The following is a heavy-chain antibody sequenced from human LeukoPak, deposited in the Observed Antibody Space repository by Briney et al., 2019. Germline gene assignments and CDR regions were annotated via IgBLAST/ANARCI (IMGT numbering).Heavy chain of an antibody. CDR3: AREPIVVVVAATHWFDP. Sequence: GESLKISCKGSGYSFTSYWISWVRQMPGKGLEWMGRIDPCDSYTNYSPSFQGHVTISADKSISTAYLQWSSLKASDTAMYYCAREPIVVVVAATHWFDPWGQGTLVTVSS. J-gene: IGHJ5*02. CDR2: IDPCDSYT. V-gene: IGHV5-10-1*01. D-gene: IGHD2-15*01. CDR1: GYSFTSYW.